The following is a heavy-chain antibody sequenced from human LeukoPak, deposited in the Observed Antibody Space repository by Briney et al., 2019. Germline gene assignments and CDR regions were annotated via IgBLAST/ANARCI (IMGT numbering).Heavy chain of an antibody. CDR1: GYIFTTYY. D-gene: IGHD6-13*01. J-gene: IGHJ6*03. CDR2: INPRGGST. Sequence: ASVKVSCKASGYIFTTYYMHWLRQAPGQGPEWMGIINPRGGSTDYAQKFQGRVTMTRNTSISTAYMELSSLRSEDTAVYYCARARIAAAAHYYYYMDVWGKGTTVTISS. CDR3: ARARIAAAAHYYYYMDV. V-gene: IGHV1-46*01.